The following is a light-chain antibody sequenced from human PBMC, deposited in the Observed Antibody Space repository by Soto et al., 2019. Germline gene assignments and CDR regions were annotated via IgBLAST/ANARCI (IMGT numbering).Light chain of an antibody. J-gene: IGKJ1*01. CDR2: KAS. CDR1: QNSRSW. V-gene: IGKV1-5*03. Sequence: DIQMSQSPSTLSASVGDRVTITCRASQNSRSWLAWYQQKPGKAPKLLIYKASTLKSGVPSRFSGSGSGTEFTLTISSLQPDDFATYYCQHYNSYSEAFGQGTKVDIK. CDR3: QHYNSYSEA.